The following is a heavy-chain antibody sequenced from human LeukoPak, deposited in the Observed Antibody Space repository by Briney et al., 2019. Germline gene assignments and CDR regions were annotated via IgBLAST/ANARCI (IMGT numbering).Heavy chain of an antibody. CDR2: ISYDGSNK. D-gene: IGHD1-26*01. J-gene: IGHJ6*02. CDR1: GFTFSSYA. V-gene: IGHV3-30-3*01. Sequence: PGRSLRLSCAASGFTFSSYAMHWVRQAPGKGLEWVAVISYDGSNKYYADSVKGRFTISRDNSKNTLYLQMNSLRAEDTAVYYRARDRWPGGSTIYYYYGMDVWGQGTTVTVSS. CDR3: ARDRWPGGSTIYYYYGMDV.